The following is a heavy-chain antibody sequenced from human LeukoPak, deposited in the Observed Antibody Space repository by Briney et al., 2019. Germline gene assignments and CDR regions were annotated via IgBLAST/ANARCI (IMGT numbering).Heavy chain of an antibody. Sequence: GGSLRLSCAASGFSFSSYAMSWVRQAPAKGLEWVAGITASGGITHDADSVKGRFTIYRDNSKDTLYLQMNSLRGEDTAIYYCARRRQRVDGRVVGPRGWIGFDLWGRGTPVTVSS. CDR2: ITASGGIT. CDR3: ARRRQRVDGRVVGPRGWIGFDL. J-gene: IGHJ2*01. D-gene: IGHD1-26*01. CDR1: GFSFSSYA. V-gene: IGHV3-23*01.